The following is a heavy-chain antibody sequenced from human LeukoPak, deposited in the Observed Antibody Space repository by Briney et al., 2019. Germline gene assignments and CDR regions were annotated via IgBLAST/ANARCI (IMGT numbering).Heavy chain of an antibody. CDR2: IYYSGST. V-gene: IGHV4-39*01. J-gene: IGHJ4*02. CDR1: GGSITSNTYY. D-gene: IGHD6-25*01. CDR3: ARRDSSGVVPRWDY. Sequence: SETLSLTCTVSGGSITSNTYYWGWIRQPPGKGLEWIGSIYYSGSTYYNPSLKSRVTISVDTSKNQFSLKLSSVTAADTAVYYCARRDSSGVVPRWDYWGQGALVTVSS.